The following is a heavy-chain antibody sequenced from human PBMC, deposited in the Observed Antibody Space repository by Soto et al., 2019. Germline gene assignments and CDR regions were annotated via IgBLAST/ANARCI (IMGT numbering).Heavy chain of an antibody. Sequence: QVQLVESGGGVVQPGRSLRLSCAASGFTFSSYGMHWVRQAPGKGLEWVAVISYDGSNKYYADSVKGRFTISRDNSKNTLYLQMNSLRAEDTAVYYCAKDLTVTTNYYYGMDVW. D-gene: IGHD4-17*01. J-gene: IGHJ6*01. CDR3: AKDLTVTTNYYYGMDV. CDR2: ISYDGSNK. V-gene: IGHV3-30*18. CDR1: GFTFSSYG.